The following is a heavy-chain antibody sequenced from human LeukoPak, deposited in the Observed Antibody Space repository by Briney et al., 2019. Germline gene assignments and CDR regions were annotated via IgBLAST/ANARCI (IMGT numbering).Heavy chain of an antibody. Sequence: SQTLSLTCTVSGGSISSGSYYWSWIRQPAGKGLEWIGRIYTSGSTNYNPSLKSRVTISVDTSKNQFSLKLRSVTAADTAVYYCARGHKWLSTMGIDPWGQGILVTVSS. CDR3: ARGHKWLSTMGIDP. CDR1: GGSISSGSYY. V-gene: IGHV4-61*02. D-gene: IGHD3-22*01. CDR2: IYTSGST. J-gene: IGHJ5*02.